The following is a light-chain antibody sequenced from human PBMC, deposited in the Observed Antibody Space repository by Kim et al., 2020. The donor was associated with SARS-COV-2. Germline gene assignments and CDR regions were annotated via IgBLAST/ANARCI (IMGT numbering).Light chain of an antibody. CDR1: SANISINV. V-gene: IGLV1-36*01. CDR3: AAWDDSLSAYV. J-gene: IGLJ1*01. CDR2: YDD. Sequence: GTLSCSGSSANISINVVTGYHQLPRRAPKRLIDYDDLLPSGVSDRFSGSKSGASASLAISGLRSEDEADYYCAAWDDSLSAYVFGTGTKVTVL.